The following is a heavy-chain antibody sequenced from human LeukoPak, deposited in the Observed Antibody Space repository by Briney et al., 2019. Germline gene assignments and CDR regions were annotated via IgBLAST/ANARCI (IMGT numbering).Heavy chain of an antibody. D-gene: IGHD4-17*01. CDR1: GFTVSSNY. CDR2: IYSGGST. J-gene: IGHJ4*02. Sequence: GGSLRLSCAASGFTVSSNYMSWVRQAPGKGLEWVSVIYSGGSTYHADSVKGRSTISRDNAKNSLYLQMNSLRADDTAVYYCARRAGEYSHPYDYWGQGTLVTVSS. V-gene: IGHV3-66*04. CDR3: ARRAGEYSHPYDY.